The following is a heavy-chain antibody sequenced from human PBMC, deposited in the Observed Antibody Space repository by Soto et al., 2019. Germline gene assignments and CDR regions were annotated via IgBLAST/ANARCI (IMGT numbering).Heavy chain of an antibody. D-gene: IGHD2-2*01. CDR2: IYYSGNT. CDR1: GGSISSYY. CDR3: ARHRFGYQLLIGYFDY. Sequence: TSETLSLTCTVSGGSISSYYWSWIRQPPGKGLEWIGYIYYSGNTNYNPSLKSRVTISADTSKNQFSLKLSSVTAADTAVYYCARHRFGYQLLIGYFDYWGQGTLVTVSS. J-gene: IGHJ4*02. V-gene: IGHV4-59*08.